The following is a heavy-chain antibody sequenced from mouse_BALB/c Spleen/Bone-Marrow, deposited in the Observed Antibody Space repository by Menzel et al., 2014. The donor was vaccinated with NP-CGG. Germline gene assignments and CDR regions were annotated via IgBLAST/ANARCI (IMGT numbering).Heavy chain of an antibody. D-gene: IGHD2-4*01. CDR2: IDPANGNT. V-gene: IGHV14-3*02. Sequence: EVKLVESGAELVKPGASVKLSCTASGFNIKDTYMRWVKQGPEQGLEWIGRIDPANGNTKYDPKFQGKATITADTSSNTAYLQLSSLTSEDTAVYYCANYDYGWYFDVWGAGTTVTVSS. J-gene: IGHJ1*01. CDR3: ANYDYGWYFDV. CDR1: GFNIKDTY.